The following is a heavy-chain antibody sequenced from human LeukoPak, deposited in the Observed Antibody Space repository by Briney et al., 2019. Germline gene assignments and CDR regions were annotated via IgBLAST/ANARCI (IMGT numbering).Heavy chain of an antibody. J-gene: IGHJ5*02. D-gene: IGHD3-16*02. CDR2: IFYTGDT. Sequence: SETLSLTCTVSGGFISGYYWNWIRQSPGKGLERIGYIFYTGDTDYNPSLRSRVTMSVDRSNNRFSLQLASVTTADSAFYYCARAYRLTSPRGFDPWGPGILVTVSS. CDR3: ARAYRLTSPRGFDP. V-gene: IGHV4-59*01. CDR1: GGFISGYY.